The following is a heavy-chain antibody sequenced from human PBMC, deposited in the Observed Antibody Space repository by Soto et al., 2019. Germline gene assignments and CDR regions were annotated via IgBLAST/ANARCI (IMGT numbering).Heavy chain of an antibody. V-gene: IGHV1-2*02. D-gene: IGHD1-1*01. CDR2: INPNSGGT. J-gene: IGHJ4*02. CDR3: AREPATAKPEGVDF. Sequence: SAKVSSKASSYTFSDYYIHWVRQAPGQGLEWMGWINPNSGGTKYAPKFQGGVTMTRDTSITTAYMELSRLRSGDTAVYYCAREPATAKPEGVDFWGQGTPVTVYS. CDR1: SYTFSDYY.